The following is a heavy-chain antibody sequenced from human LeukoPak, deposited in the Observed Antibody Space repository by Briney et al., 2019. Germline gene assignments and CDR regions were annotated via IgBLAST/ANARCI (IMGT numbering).Heavy chain of an antibody. V-gene: IGHV3-48*03. CDR3: ARGMTGSYFGHFDY. CDR2: MSSSGGTI. J-gene: IGHJ4*02. CDR1: GFSFSSYE. D-gene: IGHD1-26*01. Sequence: PGGSLRLSCAASGFSFSSYEMNWVRQAPGKGLEWVSYMSSSGGTIYSADSVKGRFTISRENGKNSLYLQMTSLRAEDTAVYYCARGMTGSYFGHFDYWGQGTLVTVSS.